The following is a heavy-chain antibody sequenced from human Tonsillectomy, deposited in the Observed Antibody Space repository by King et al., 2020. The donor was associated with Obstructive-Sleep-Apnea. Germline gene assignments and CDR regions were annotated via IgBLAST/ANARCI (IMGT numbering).Heavy chain of an antibody. J-gene: IGHJ4*02. CDR2: IKSKTDGGTT. CDR1: GFTFSNAW. D-gene: IGHD3-16*02. V-gene: IGHV3-15*01. Sequence: VQLVESGGGLVKPGGSLRLSCAASGFTFSNAWMSWVRQAPGKGLEWVGRIKSKTDGGTTDYAAPVKGSFTISRDDSKNTLYLQMNSLKTEDTAVYYCTTYIMITFGGVIVTDYWGQGTLVTVSS. CDR3: TTYIMITFGGVIVTDY.